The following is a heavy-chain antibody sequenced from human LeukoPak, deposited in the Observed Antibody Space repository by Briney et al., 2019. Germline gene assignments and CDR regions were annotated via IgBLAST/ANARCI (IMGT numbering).Heavy chain of an antibody. D-gene: IGHD3-10*01. CDR1: AYTFTSYG. V-gene: IGHV1-18*01. CDR2: ISAYNGNT. J-gene: IGHJ3*02. CDR3: ERDPPGINDAFDI. Sequence: ASVKVSCKASAYTFTSYGISWVRQAPGQGLEWMGWISAYNGNTNYAQKLQGRVTMTTDTSTSTAYMELRSLRSDDTAVYYCERDPPGINDAFDIWGQGTMVTVSS.